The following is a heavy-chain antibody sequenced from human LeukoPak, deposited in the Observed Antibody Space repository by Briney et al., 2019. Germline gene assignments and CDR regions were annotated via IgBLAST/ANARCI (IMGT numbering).Heavy chain of an antibody. D-gene: IGHD6-13*01. CDR2: FYSSGST. CDR1: GGSVSSGSYY. V-gene: IGHV4-61*01. CDR3: ARITLGAAAHLDY. Sequence: PSETLSLTCTVSGGSVSSGSYYWGWIRQPPGKGLDWVAYFYSSGSTNYNPSLKSRVTISVDTSKNQFSLKLSSVTAADTAMYYCARITLGAAAHLDYWGQGTLVTVSS. J-gene: IGHJ4*02.